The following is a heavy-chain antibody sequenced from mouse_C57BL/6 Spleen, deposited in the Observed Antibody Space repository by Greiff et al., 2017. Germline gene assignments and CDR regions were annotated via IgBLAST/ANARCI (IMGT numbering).Heavy chain of an antibody. D-gene: IGHD1-1*01. Sequence: EVQLQESGPGLVKPSQSLSLTCSVTGYSITSGYYWNWIRQFPGNKLEWMGYISYDGSNNYNPSLKNRIYITRDTSKNQFFLKLNSVTTEDTATYYCARADYGSSDAMDYWGQGTSVTVSS. CDR2: ISYDGSN. V-gene: IGHV3-6*01. J-gene: IGHJ4*01. CDR3: ARADYGSSDAMDY. CDR1: GYSITSGYY.